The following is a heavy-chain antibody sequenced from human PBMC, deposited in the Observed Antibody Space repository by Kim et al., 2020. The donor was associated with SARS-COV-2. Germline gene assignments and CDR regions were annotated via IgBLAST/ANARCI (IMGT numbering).Heavy chain of an antibody. Sequence: PSLKRRVTISVETSKNQFSLKLSSVTAADTAVYYCARGSGSCGHLKWFDPWGQGTLVTVSS. CDR3: ARGSGSCGHLKWFDP. V-gene: IGHV4-34*01. D-gene: IGHD1-26*01. J-gene: IGHJ5*02.